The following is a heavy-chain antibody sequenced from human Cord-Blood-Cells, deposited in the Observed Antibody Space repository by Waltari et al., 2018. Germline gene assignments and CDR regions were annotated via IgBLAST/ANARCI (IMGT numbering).Heavy chain of an antibody. Sequence: QVQLVQYVAEAKKPGSSVKVACKASGGILSSYDISWVRQAHGQGLECMGGIIPIFGTANYAQKFQYSVRITADKSTSTAYMELSSQRSEDTAVYYCARGEGSTTDGNNWFDPWGQGTLVTVSS. CDR3: ARGEGSTTDGNNWFDP. V-gene: IGHV1-69*06. J-gene: IGHJ5*02. D-gene: IGHD2-2*01. CDR1: GGILSSYD. CDR2: IIPIFGTA.